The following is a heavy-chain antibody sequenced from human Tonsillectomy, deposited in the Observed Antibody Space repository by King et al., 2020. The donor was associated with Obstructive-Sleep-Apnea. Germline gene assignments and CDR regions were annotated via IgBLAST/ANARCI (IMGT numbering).Heavy chain of an antibody. CDR3: ARDLVPDAFDI. CDR2: ISSSSSTI. Sequence: VQLVESGGGLVQPGGSLRLSCAASGFTFSGYKMNWVRQVPGKGLEWVSYISSSSSTIYDVDSVKGRFTISRDKAKNSLYLQMNSLRAEETAVYYCARDLVPDAFDIWGQGTMVTVSS. V-gene: IGHV3-48*01. CDR1: GFTFSGYK. D-gene: IGHD6-13*01. J-gene: IGHJ3*02.